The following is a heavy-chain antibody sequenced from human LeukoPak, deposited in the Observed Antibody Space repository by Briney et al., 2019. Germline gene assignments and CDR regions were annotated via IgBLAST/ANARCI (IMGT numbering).Heavy chain of an antibody. J-gene: IGHJ6*04. D-gene: IGHD3-10*02. Sequence: GGSLRLSCAASGFTFSSYEMSWVRQAPGKGLGWVSYISSSGGTISYADSVKGRFTISTDNAKNSLYLHMNTLRAEDTAVYYCAELGITMIGGVWGKGTTVTISS. CDR2: ISSSGGTI. CDR3: AELGITMIGGV. CDR1: GFTFSSYE. V-gene: IGHV3-48*03.